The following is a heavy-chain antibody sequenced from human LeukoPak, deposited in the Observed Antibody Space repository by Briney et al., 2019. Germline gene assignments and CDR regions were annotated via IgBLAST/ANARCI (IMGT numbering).Heavy chain of an antibody. D-gene: IGHD6-19*01. CDR2: INHSGST. CDR1: GGSFSGYY. J-gene: IGHJ3*02. CDR3: ASGAVADYKAAFDI. V-gene: IGHV4-34*01. Sequence: SETLSLTCAVYGGSFSGYYWSWIRQPPGKGLEWIGEINHSGSTNCNPSLKSRVTISVDTSKNQFSLKLSSVTAADTAVYYCASGAVADYKAAFDIWAKGQWSPSLQ.